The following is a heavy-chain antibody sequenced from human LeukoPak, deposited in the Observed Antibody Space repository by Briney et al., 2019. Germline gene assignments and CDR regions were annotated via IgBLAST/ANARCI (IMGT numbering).Heavy chain of an antibody. J-gene: IGHJ3*02. CDR3: ARDSYYGSGSYSAFDI. CDR2: IYTSGST. D-gene: IGHD3-10*01. Sequence: PSGTLSLTCTVSGGSISSGSYYWSWIRQPAGKGLEWIGRIYTSGSTNYNPSLKSRVTISVDTSKNQFSLKLSSVTAADTAVYYCARDSYYGSGSYSAFDIWGQGTMVTVSS. V-gene: IGHV4-61*02. CDR1: GGSISSGSYY.